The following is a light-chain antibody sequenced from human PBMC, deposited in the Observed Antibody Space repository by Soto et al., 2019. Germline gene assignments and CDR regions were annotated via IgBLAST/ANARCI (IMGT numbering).Light chain of an antibody. CDR2: DVS. J-gene: IGKJ2*01. V-gene: IGKV1-5*01. Sequence: DIQMTQSPSTLSASVGDRVTITCRASQSIGDSLAWYQQKPGKAPYLLISDVSSLERGVPSRFSGSGSGTEFTLTISSMQPDDFAIYYCQQRASWPPFTFGQGTKLEV. CDR3: QQRASWPPFT. CDR1: QSIGDS.